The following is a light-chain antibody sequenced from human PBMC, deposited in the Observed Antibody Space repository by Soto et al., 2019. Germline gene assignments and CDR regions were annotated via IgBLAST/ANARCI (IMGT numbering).Light chain of an antibody. CDR1: QSVSNN. CDR2: AAS. Sequence: IVMTQPPATLSVSPGERVTLSCRASQSVSNNLAWYQQKPGQAPRLLIYAASTRATGLPARFSGSGSGTQFTLTISSLQSEDFAVYYCQQYNNWPPLTFGGGTKVEIK. J-gene: IGKJ4*01. V-gene: IGKV3-15*01. CDR3: QQYNNWPPLT.